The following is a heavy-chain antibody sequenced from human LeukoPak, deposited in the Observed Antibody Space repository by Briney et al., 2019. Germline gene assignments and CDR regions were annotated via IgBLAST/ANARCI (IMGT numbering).Heavy chain of an antibody. J-gene: IGHJ4*02. V-gene: IGHV4-34*01. CDR1: GGSFSGYY. CDR3: ARDLFSPWSDY. Sequence: PSETLSLTCAVYGGSFSGYYWSWIRQPPGKGLEWIGEINHSGSTNYNPSLKSRVTISVDTSKNQFSLKLSSVTAADTAVYYCARDLFSPWSDYWGQGTLVTVSS. D-gene: IGHD2-8*01. CDR2: INHSGST.